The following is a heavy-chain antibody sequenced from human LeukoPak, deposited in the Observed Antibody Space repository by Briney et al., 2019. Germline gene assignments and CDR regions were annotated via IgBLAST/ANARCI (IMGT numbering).Heavy chain of an antibody. J-gene: IGHJ6*03. D-gene: IGHD3-10*01. CDR2: IYSGGNT. V-gene: IGHV3-53*01. Sequence: GGSLRLSCTVSGFTVSSNSWSWVRQAPGKGLEWVSFIYSGGNTHYSDSVKGRFTLSRDNSKNTLYLQMNSLRAEDTAVYYCARHGSITMVRGRLRYYYMDVWGKGTTVTISS. CDR1: GFTVSSNS. CDR3: ARHGSITMVRGRLRYYYMDV.